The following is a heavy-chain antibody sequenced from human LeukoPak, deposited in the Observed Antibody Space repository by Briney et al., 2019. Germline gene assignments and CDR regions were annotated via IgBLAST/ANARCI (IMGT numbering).Heavy chain of an antibody. V-gene: IGHV3-30*18. CDR2: ISYDGSNK. D-gene: IGHD6-19*01. J-gene: IGHJ4*02. Sequence: GRSLTLSCAASGFTFSTYGMHWVRQAPGKGLEWVAVISYDGSNKYYADSVKGRFTISRDNSKNTLYLQMNSLRAEDTAVYYCAKDFGRLQWLLYYFDYWGQGTLVTVSS. CDR1: GFTFSTYG. CDR3: AKDFGRLQWLLYYFDY.